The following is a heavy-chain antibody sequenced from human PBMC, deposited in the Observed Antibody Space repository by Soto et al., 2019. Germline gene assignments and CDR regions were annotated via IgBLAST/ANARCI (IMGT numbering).Heavy chain of an antibody. V-gene: IGHV3-23*01. J-gene: IGHJ4*02. Sequence: EVQLLESGGGLVQPGGSLRLSCAASGFTFSSYAMSWVRQAPGKGLEWVSAISGSGGSTYYADSVKGRFTISRDNSENTLYLQMNSLRAEDTAVYYCAKAMGIQLWLAPFDYWGQGTLVTVSS. CDR1: GFTFSSYA. D-gene: IGHD5-18*01. CDR3: AKAMGIQLWLAPFDY. CDR2: ISGSGGST.